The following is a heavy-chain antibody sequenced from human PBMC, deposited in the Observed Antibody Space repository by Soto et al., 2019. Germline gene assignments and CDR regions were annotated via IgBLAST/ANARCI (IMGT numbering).Heavy chain of an antibody. CDR1: GYTFTGYY. CDR2: INPNSGGT. J-gene: IGHJ4*02. V-gene: IGHV1-2*02. Sequence: ASVKVSCKVSGYTFTGYYMHWVRQAPGQGLEWMGWINPNSGGTNYAQKFQGRVTMTRDTSISTAYMELSRLRSDDTAVYYCARPPDYYDSSGYYYRVDFFDYWGQGTLVTVSS. CDR3: ARPPDYYDSSGYYYRVDFFDY. D-gene: IGHD3-22*01.